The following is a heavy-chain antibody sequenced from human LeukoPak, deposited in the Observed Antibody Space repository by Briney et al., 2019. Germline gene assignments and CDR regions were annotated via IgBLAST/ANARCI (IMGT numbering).Heavy chain of an antibody. V-gene: IGHV1-69*13. CDR3: ARGWLAETTVVTPYNY. CDR2: ITPIFGTA. D-gene: IGHD4-23*01. J-gene: IGHJ4*02. Sequence: GASVKVSCKASGGTFSSYDISWVRQAPGQGLEWMGGITPIFGTAKYAQKFQGRVTITAVESMSTAYMELGSLRSEDTAVYYCARGWLAETTVVTPYNYWGQGTLVTVSS. CDR1: GGTFSSYD.